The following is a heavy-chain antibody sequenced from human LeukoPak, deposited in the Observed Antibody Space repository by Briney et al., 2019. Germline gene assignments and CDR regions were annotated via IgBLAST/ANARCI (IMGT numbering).Heavy chain of an antibody. V-gene: IGHV4-39*01. J-gene: IGHJ4*02. D-gene: IGHD3-22*01. CDR3: ARQEYYYDSSGTTFDY. Sequence: PSETLSLTCTVSGGSISSSSYYWGWIRQPPGKGLEWIGSIYYSGSTYYNPSLKSRVTISVDTSKNQFSLKLSSVTAADTAVYYCARQEYYYDSSGTTFDYWGQGTLVTVSS. CDR1: GGSISSSSYY. CDR2: IYYSGST.